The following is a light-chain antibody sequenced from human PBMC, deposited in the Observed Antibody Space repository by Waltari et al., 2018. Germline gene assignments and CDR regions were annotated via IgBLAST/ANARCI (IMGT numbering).Light chain of an antibody. Sequence: EIVLTQSPATLSLSPGETATLSCRPSQSVSTYLTWYQQKPGQPPRLLTSDASRRATGIPARFSGSVSGTDFTLTISSLEPEDFAVYYCQQRGNWPSGYTFGQGTKLEIK. J-gene: IGKJ2*01. CDR2: DAS. CDR3: QQRGNWPSGYT. V-gene: IGKV3-11*01. CDR1: QSVSTY.